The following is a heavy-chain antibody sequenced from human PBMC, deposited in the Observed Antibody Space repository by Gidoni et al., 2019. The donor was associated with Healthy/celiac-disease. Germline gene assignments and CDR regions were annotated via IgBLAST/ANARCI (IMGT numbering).Heavy chain of an antibody. J-gene: IGHJ6*01. CDR3: ARDGDGIVVVPAPLVYYGMDV. CDR1: GFTFSGHR. Sequence: EVQLVESGGGRVKPGGPLRLSCAASGFTFSGHRMTWFRQAPGKGLECVSSISSSSRDIYYADSVKGRFTISRDNAKNSLYLQMNSLRAEDTAVYYCARDGDGIVVVPAPLVYYGMDVWGQGTTVTVSS. D-gene: IGHD2-2*01. CDR2: ISSSSRDI. V-gene: IGHV3-21*01.